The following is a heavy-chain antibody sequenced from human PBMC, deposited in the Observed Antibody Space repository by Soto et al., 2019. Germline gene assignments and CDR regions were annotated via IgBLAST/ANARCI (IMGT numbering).Heavy chain of an antibody. CDR1: GGSTSSGGYS. J-gene: IGHJ4*02. D-gene: IGHD3-22*01. CDR2: IYHSGST. CDR3: ARHNHYYDSSGYSWFDY. Sequence: TLSLTCADSGGSTSSGGYSWSWIRQPPGKGLEWIGYIYHSGSTYYNPSLKSRVTISVDRSKNQFSLKLSSVIAADTAVYYCARHNHYYDSSGYSWFDYWGQGTLVTVSS. V-gene: IGHV4-30-2*01.